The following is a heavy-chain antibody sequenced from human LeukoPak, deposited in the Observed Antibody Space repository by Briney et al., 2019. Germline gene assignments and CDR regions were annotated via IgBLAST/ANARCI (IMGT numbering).Heavy chain of an antibody. V-gene: IGHV1-2*02. CDR2: INPNSGGT. J-gene: IGHJ4*02. Sequence: GASVKVSCKASGYTFTGYYMHWVRQAPGQGLEWMGWINPNSGGTNYAQKFQGRVTITRDTAISTAYMGLSRLRSDDTAVYYCASDPQIFWSGYWGQGTLVTVSP. CDR1: GYTFTGYY. CDR3: ASDPQIFWSGY. D-gene: IGHD3-3*01.